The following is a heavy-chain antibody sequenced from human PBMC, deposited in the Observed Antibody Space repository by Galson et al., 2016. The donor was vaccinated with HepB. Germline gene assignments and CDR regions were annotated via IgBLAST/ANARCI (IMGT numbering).Heavy chain of an antibody. CDR2: INTNIGHP. D-gene: IGHD3-9*01. CDR1: GYSFTNYA. J-gene: IGHJ4*02. Sequence: SVKVSCKASGYSFTNYAMNWVRQAPGQGLEWMGWINTNIGHPTYAQGFTGRFVFSLDTSVSTAYLQISNLKAEDTGVYYCTRGKSERFFDWLSDYWGQGTLFTVAS. CDR3: TRGKSERFFDWLSDY. V-gene: IGHV7-4-1*02.